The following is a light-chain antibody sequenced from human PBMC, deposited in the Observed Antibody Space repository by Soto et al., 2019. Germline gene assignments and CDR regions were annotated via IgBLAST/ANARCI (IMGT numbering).Light chain of an antibody. CDR3: QSYDSSLSGHVV. V-gene: IGLV1-40*01. CDR1: SSNIGAGYD. CDR2: GNS. Sequence: QSVLTQPPSVSGAPGQRVTISCTGSSSNIGAGYDVHWYQQLPGTAPKLLIYGNSNRPSGVPDRFSGSKSDTSASLAITGLQAEDEADYYCQSYDSSLSGHVVFGGGTKVTVL. J-gene: IGLJ2*01.